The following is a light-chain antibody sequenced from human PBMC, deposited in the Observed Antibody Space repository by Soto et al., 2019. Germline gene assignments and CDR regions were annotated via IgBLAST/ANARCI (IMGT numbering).Light chain of an antibody. CDR1: QSISSW. CDR2: DAS. Sequence: DSQMTQSPSTLSASGGDRFTITSRGSQSISSWLAWYQQTPGKAPQVLIYDASSLESGVPLRIGGSWSGTEFTLTISSMPPDDSATFYYQQYEDYWTFSQGTKVDIK. V-gene: IGKV1-5*01. CDR3: QQYEDYWT. J-gene: IGKJ1*01.